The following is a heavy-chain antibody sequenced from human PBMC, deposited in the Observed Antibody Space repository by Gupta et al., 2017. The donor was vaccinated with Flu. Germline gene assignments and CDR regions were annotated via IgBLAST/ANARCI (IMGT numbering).Heavy chain of an antibody. D-gene: IGHD3-9*01. V-gene: IGHV4-31*03. CDR1: GGSISSGDHF. J-gene: IGHJ5*02. CDR2: IYYTGST. CDR3: ARARRYDSLTGYPRYLDL. Sequence: ESGPGLVKPSQTLSLTCNVSGGSISSGDHFWSWIRQHPGKGLEWIGYIYYTGSTYYNPSFESRLTISVDTSKNQFSLRLNSVTAADTAGYYCARARRYDSLTGYPRYLDLWGQGSLVTVSS.